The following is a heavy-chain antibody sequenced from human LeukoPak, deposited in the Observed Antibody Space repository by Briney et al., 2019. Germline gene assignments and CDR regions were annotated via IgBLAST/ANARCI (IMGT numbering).Heavy chain of an antibody. J-gene: IGHJ4*02. D-gene: IGHD2-2*01. CDR3: VSFYETY. CDR2: INGDGSWT. Sequence: GGSLRLSCAASGNYWMHWVRQAPGKGLVWVSRINGDGSWTTYADSVKGRFTISKDNAKNTVYLQMNNLRAEDTAVYYCVSFYETYWGRGTLLTVSS. V-gene: IGHV3-74*01. CDR1: GNYW.